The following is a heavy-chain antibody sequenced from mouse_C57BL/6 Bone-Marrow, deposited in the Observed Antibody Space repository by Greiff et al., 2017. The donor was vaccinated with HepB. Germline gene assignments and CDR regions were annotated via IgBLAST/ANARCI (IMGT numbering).Heavy chain of an antibody. Sequence: EVQGVESGGGLVKPGGSLKLSCAASGFTFSSYAMSWVRQTPEKRLEWVATISDGGSYTYYPDNVKGRFTISRDNAKNNLYLQMSHLKSEDTAMYYCARDPPNWDGYFDVWGTGTTVTVSS. V-gene: IGHV5-4*01. CDR2: ISDGGSYT. D-gene: IGHD4-1*01. CDR1: GFTFSSYA. CDR3: ARDPPNWDGYFDV. J-gene: IGHJ1*03.